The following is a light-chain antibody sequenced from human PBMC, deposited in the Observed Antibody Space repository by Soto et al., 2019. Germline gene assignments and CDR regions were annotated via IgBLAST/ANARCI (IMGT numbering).Light chain of an antibody. CDR2: AAS. CDR3: QQYHTDWT. CDR1: ESIDNW. V-gene: IGKV1-5*01. J-gene: IGKJ1*01. Sequence: DIQITPSPSTLSASVGDTGTRTCRASESIDNWLAWYRQKPGKAPKLLIFAASTLVRGVPSRFSGRGAGTEFTLTISSLQADDYATFYCQQYHTDWTFGQGTKVDI.